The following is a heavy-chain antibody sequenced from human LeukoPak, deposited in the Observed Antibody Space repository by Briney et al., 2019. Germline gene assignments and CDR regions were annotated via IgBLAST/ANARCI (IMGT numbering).Heavy chain of an antibody. D-gene: IGHD2-15*01. J-gene: IGHJ5*02. CDR1: GGSFSGYY. V-gene: IGHV4-34*01. Sequence: SETLSLTCAVYGGSFSGYYWSWIRQPPGKGLEWIGEINHSGSTNYNPSLKSRVTISVDTSKNQFSLKLSSVTAADTAVYYCARRVVVVVAAMRSDTFDPWGQGTLVTVSS. CDR2: INHSGST. CDR3: ARRVVVVVAAMRSDTFDP.